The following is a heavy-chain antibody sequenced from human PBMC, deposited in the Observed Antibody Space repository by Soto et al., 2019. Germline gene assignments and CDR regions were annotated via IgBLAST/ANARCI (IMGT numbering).Heavy chain of an antibody. CDR3: ARDKDDYGDFPLVDY. D-gene: IGHD4-17*01. CDR2: VSAYNGNT. Sequence: QVQLVQSGAEVKKPGASVKVSCKASGYTFTSYGISWVRQAPGQGLEWMGWVSAYNGNTNYAQKLQGRVTMTTDTSTSTAYMELRSLRSDDTAVYYCARDKDDYGDFPLVDYWGQGTLVTVSS. CDR1: GYTFTSYG. J-gene: IGHJ4*02. V-gene: IGHV1-18*01.